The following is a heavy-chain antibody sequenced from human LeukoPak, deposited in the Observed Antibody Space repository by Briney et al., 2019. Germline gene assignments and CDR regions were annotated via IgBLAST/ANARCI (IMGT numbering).Heavy chain of an antibody. J-gene: IGHJ4*02. CDR1: GFTFSSYA. D-gene: IGHD4-23*01. V-gene: IGHV3-30-3*01. CDR2: ISYDGSTK. CDR3: ARRAVAFDY. Sequence: GGSLRLSCAASGFTFSSYAMHWVRQAPGKGLDWVSVISYDGSTKYYADSVKGRFTISRDNSKNTLFLQVNSLRSEDTGAYYCARRAVAFDYWGQGTLVTVSS.